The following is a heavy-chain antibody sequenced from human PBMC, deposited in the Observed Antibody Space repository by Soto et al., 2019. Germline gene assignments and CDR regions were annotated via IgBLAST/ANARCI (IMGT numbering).Heavy chain of an antibody. V-gene: IGHV3-30*18. J-gene: IGHJ4*02. CDR1: GFTFSSYG. Sequence: GGSLRLSCAASGFTFSSYGMHWVRQAPGKGLEWVAVISYDGSNKYYADSVKGRFTISRDNSKNTLYLQMNSLRAEDTAVYYCAKLPYPYYYDSSGYYGAPIDYWGQGTLVTVSS. D-gene: IGHD3-22*01. CDR3: AKLPYPYYYDSSGYYGAPIDY. CDR2: ISYDGSNK.